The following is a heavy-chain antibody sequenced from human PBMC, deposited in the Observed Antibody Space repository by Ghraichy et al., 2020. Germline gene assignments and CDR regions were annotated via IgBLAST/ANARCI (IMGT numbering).Heavy chain of an antibody. J-gene: IGHJ6*02. V-gene: IGHV3-49*03. CDR3: TRDALGDYGSGSPFYDYYYYGMDV. Sequence: GGSLRLSCTASGFTFGDYAMSWFRQAPGKGLEWVGFIRSKAYGGTTEYAASVKGRFTISRDDSKSIAYLQMNSLKTEDTAVYYCTRDALGDYGSGSPFYDYYYYGMDVWGQGTTVTVSS. CDR2: IRSKAYGGTT. CDR1: GFTFGDYA. D-gene: IGHD3-10*01.